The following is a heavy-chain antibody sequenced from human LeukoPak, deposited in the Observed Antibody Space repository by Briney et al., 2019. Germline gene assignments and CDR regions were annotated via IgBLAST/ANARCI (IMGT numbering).Heavy chain of an antibody. CDR3: ARDFHFESVWVGATHPFR. CDR1: GFTFSSYS. D-gene: IGHD1-26*01. V-gene: IGHV3-21*01. Sequence: GGSLRLSCAASGFTFSSYSMNWVRQAPGKGLEWVSSISSSSSYIYYADSVKGRFTISRDNAKNSLYLQMNSLRAEDTAVYYCARDFHFESVWVGATHPFRWGQGTLVTVSS. J-gene: IGHJ1*01. CDR2: ISSSSSYI.